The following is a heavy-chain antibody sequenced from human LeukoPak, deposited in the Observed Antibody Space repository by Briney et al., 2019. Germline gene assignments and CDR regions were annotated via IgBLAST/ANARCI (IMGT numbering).Heavy chain of an antibody. CDR2: IYYSGGT. CDR3: ARDTYYYDSSPCFDI. J-gene: IGHJ3*02. CDR1: GGSISSYY. D-gene: IGHD3-22*01. Sequence: SETLSLTCTVSGGSISSYYWSWIRQPPGKGLEWIGYIYYSGGTNYNPSLKSRVTISVDKSKNQFSLKLSSVTAADTAVYYCARDTYYYDSSPCFDIWGQGTMVTVSS. V-gene: IGHV4-59*12.